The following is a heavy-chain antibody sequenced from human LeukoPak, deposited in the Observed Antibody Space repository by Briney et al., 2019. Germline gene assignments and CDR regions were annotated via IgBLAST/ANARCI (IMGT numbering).Heavy chain of an antibody. Sequence: PGRSLRLSCAASGFTFSSYAIHWVRQAPGKGLEWVAVISYDGSNKYYADSVKGRFTIPRDNSKNTLYLQINSLRGEDTAVYYCARDRSQRAYSYGPDGEWGQGTLVTVSS. J-gene: IGHJ4*02. D-gene: IGHD5-18*01. V-gene: IGHV3-30*01. CDR2: ISYDGSNK. CDR3: ARDRSQRAYSYGPDGE. CDR1: GFTFSSYA.